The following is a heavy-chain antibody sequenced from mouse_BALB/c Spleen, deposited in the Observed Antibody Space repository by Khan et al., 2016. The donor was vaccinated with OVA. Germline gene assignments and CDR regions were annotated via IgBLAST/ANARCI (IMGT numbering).Heavy chain of an antibody. D-gene: IGHD2-10*01. J-gene: IGHJ4*01. CDR3: ARQPYYHYYIMDY. Sequence: QVQLKESGPGPVAPSQSLSITCTISGFSLTNYGVHWVRQPPGKGLEWLGVIWSDGSATYTSALKSRLSISKDNSKNQVFLKMNSFQTDDTAMYYCARQPYYHYYIMDYWGQGTSVTGSS. V-gene: IGHV2-6-1*01. CDR1: GFSLTNYG. CDR2: IWSDGSA.